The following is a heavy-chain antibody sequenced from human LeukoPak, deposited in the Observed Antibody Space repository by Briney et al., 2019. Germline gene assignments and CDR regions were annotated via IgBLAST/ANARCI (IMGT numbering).Heavy chain of an antibody. CDR3: AGATQYCSGGSCYDSWFDP. J-gene: IGHJ5*02. CDR1: GFTFSSYS. CDR2: ISSRSSYR. D-gene: IGHD2-15*01. Sequence: GGSLRLSCAASGFTFSSYSMNWVRQAPGKGLEWVSSISSRSSYRYYADSMKGRFTISRDNAKNSLYLQMNSLRAEDTAVYYCAGATQYCSGGSCYDSWFDPWGQGTLVAVSS. V-gene: IGHV3-21*01.